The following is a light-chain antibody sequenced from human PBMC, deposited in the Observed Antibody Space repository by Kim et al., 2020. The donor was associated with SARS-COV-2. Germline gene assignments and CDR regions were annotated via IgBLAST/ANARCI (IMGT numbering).Light chain of an antibody. CDR2: DVT. V-gene: IGLV2-14*03. CDR1: SSDIGLYNY. Sequence: QSALTQPASVAGSPGQSITISCTRTSSDIGLYNYVSWYQCHPGKAPKLIIYDVTKRPSGVSFRFSASKSGNTASLTISGLQGEDEADYYCSSFASSSIVIFGGGTQLTVL. CDR3: SSFASSSIVI. J-gene: IGLJ2*01.